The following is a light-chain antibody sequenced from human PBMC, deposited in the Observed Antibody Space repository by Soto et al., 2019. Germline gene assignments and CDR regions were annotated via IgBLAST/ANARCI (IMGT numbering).Light chain of an antibody. V-gene: IGKV1-39*01. CDR2: SAS. J-gene: IGKJ5*01. Sequence: DIQMTQSPASLSVSVGDRVTITCRASQSINNYLHWYLQRPGQAPKLLIRSASTLQRGVPSRFSGSGSRTEFTLTIADLQPDDFGTYYCQQSLTMPITFGHGTRLDIK. CDR3: QQSLTMPIT. CDR1: QSINNY.